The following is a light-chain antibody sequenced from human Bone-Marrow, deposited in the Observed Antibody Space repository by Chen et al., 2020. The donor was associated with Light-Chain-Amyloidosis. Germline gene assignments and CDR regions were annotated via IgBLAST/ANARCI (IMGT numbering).Light chain of an antibody. CDR2: EVT. CDR3: SSYTITNTLV. V-gene: IGLV2-14*01. J-gene: IGLJ1*01. CDR1: SSDVGGENH. Sequence: QSALTLPASVSGSPGQSITISSTGTSSDVGGENHVSWYQQHPDKAPKLMIYEVTNRPSWVPGRFSGSKSDNTAYLTISGLQTEDEADYFCSSYTITNTLVFGSGTRVTVL.